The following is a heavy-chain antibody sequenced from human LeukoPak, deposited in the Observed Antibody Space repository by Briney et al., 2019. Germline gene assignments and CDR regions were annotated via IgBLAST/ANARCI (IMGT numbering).Heavy chain of an antibody. Sequence: SETLSLTCAVYGGSFSGYYWSWIRQPPGKGLEWIGEINHSGSTNYNPSLKSRVTISVDTSKNQFSLKLSSVTAADTAVYYCARTPRVITFGGANPPYYMDVWGKGTTVTVSS. D-gene: IGHD3-16*01. CDR3: ARTPRVITFGGANPPYYMDV. CDR1: GGSFSGYY. J-gene: IGHJ6*03. CDR2: INHSGST. V-gene: IGHV4-34*01.